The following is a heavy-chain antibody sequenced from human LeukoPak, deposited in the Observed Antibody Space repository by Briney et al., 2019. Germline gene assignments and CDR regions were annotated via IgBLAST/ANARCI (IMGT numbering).Heavy chain of an antibody. CDR3: ARTGYCSGGSCYSRADY. CDR2: IIPIFDTP. J-gene: IGHJ4*02. D-gene: IGHD2-15*01. V-gene: IGHV1-69*13. CDR1: GGTFSSYA. Sequence: ASVKVSCKASGGTFSSYAINWVRQAPGQGLEWMGGIIPIFDTPSYAQKFQGRVTITADESTSTTYMELSSLRSEDTAVFYCARTGYCSGGSCYSRADYWGQGTLVTVSS.